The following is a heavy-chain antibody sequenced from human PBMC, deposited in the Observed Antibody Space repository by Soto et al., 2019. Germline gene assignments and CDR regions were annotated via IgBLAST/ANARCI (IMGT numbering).Heavy chain of an antibody. CDR1: GFTFSSYS. D-gene: IGHD5-18*01. J-gene: IGHJ4*02. CDR3: ARGRGYSYGRHFDY. V-gene: IGHV3-21*01. Sequence: LRLSCAASGFTFSSYSMNWVRQAPGKGLEWVSSISSSSSYIYYADSVEGRFTTSRDNAKNSLYLQMNSLRAEDTAVYYCARGRGYSYGRHFDYWGQGTLVTVSS. CDR2: ISSSSSYI.